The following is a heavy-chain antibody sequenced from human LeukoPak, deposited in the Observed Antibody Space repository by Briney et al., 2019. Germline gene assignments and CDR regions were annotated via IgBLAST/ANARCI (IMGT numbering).Heavy chain of an antibody. CDR1: GFAFTSSA. V-gene: IGHV1-58*02. CDR2: IVVGSGNT. J-gene: IGHJ6*03. Sequence: SVKVSCKASGFAFTSSAMQWVREARGQRLEWIVWIVVGSGNTNYAQKFQERVTITRDMSTSTAYMELSSLRSEDKAVYYCAAARYSYGNYYYYYMDVWGKGTTVTVSS. D-gene: IGHD5-18*01. CDR3: AAARYSYGNYYYYYMDV.